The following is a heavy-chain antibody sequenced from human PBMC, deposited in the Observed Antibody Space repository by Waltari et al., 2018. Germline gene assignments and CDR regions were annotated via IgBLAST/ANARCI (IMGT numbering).Heavy chain of an antibody. Sequence: EVQLVESGGGPVKPGGSLRLSCAASGFTFSSYSMNWVRQAPGKGLGWVSSISSSSYIYYADAVKGRFTISRDNAKNALYLQMNSLRAEDTAVYYCARDLGVTTGYFDLWGRGTLVTVSS. CDR3: ARDLGVTTGYFDL. D-gene: IGHD4-17*01. V-gene: IGHV3-21*01. CDR1: GFTFSSYS. J-gene: IGHJ2*01. CDR2: ISSSSYI.